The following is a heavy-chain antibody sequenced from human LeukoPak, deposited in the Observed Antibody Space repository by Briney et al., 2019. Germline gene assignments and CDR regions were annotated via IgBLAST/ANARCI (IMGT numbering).Heavy chain of an antibody. Sequence: SETLSLTCTVSIGSVNSGVYYWGWIRRPPGKGLEWIGSIHSGGNTYYNPSLKSRVTISVDTSKNQFSLKLSSVTAADTAVYYCARSREVYASNWFDPWGQGTLVTVSS. CDR2: IHSGGNT. CDR1: IGSVNSGVYY. D-gene: IGHD2-8*01. J-gene: IGHJ5*02. V-gene: IGHV4-39*07. CDR3: ARSREVYASNWFDP.